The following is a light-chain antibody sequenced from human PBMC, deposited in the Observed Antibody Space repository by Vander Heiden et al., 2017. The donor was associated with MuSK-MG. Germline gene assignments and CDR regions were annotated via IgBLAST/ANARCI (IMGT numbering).Light chain of an antibody. CDR1: QSISSW. Sequence: DIQMTQSPSPLSASVGDRVTITCRASQSISSWLAWYQQKPRKAPKLLIYDASNVESGVPSRFSGSGSGTEFTLTISSLQPDDFATYYCQQENSYSFTFGPGTKVDIK. CDR3: QQENSYSFT. CDR2: DAS. J-gene: IGKJ3*01. V-gene: IGKV1-5*01.